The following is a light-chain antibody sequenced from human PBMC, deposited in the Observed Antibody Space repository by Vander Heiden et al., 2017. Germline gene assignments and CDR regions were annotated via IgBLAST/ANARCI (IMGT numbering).Light chain of an antibody. CDR3: QAWDSSTARV. Sequence: SYEITQQPSVSVSPGQTASITCSGDKWGDKYACWYQLKLGQSPVLVIYQDSKRPSGIPARFSGSNSGNTATLTISGTQDMDEDDYYRQAWDSSTARVFGGGTKLTVL. V-gene: IGLV3-1*01. CDR2: QDS. CDR1: KWGDKY. J-gene: IGLJ2*01.